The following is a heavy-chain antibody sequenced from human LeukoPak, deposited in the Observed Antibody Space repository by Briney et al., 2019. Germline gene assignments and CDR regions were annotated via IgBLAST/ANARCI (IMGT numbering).Heavy chain of an antibody. CDR2: ISGSGSST. CDR3: ARDPDTHSGWSLPYYFDY. J-gene: IGHJ4*02. CDR1: GFTFSTYA. D-gene: IGHD6-19*01. V-gene: IGHV3-23*01. Sequence: GGSLRLSCAASGFTFSTYAMTWVRQVPGKGLEWVSVISGSGSSTYYTDSVKGRFTISGDNSKNTLYLQMNSLRAEDTAVYYCARDPDTHSGWSLPYYFDYWGQGTLVTVSA.